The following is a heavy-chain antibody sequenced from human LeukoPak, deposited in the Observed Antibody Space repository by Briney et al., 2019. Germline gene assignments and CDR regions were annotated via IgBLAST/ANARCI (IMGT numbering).Heavy chain of an antibody. CDR3: ARDRYCSGRSCYGPPDY. CDR1: GDSISSGGYS. D-gene: IGHD2-15*01. CDR2: IYYSEGS. J-gene: IGHJ4*02. Sequence: PSETLSLTCAVSGDSISSGGYSWSWIRQPPGSGLEWIGSIYYSEGSYYNPSLKSRATISIDTSKNQFSLKLNSVTAADTAVYYCARDRYCSGRSCYGPPDYWGQGALVIVS. V-gene: IGHV4-39*07.